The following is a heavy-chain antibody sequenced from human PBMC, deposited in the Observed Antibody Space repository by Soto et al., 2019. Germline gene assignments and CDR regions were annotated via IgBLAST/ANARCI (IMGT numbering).Heavy chain of an antibody. CDR3: AKDARGAAYHYYDYMDV. CDR1: GFTFSSYA. J-gene: IGHJ6*03. Sequence: PGGSLRLSCAASGFTFSSYAMRWVRQAPGKGLEWVSAISGSGGSTYYADSVKGRFTISRDNSKNTLYLQMNSLRAEDTAVYYCAKDARGAAYHYYDYMDVWGKGTTVTGSS. D-gene: IGHD2-15*01. CDR2: ISGSGGST. V-gene: IGHV3-23*01.